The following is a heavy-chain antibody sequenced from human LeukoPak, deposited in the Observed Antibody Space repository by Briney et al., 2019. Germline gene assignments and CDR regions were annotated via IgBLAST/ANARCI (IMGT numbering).Heavy chain of an antibody. CDR1: GFTFSNYW. V-gene: IGHV3-7*05. CDR3: ARERPVSDFYYGMDV. Sequence: PGGSLRLSCAASGFTFSNYWMNWVRQAPGKGLEWVANIRQDGSEKYYVDSLKGRFTISRDNAKNSMYLQMNSLRAADTAVYYCARERPVSDFYYGMDVWGHGTTVTVS. CDR2: IRQDGSEK. D-gene: IGHD3-3*01. J-gene: IGHJ6*02.